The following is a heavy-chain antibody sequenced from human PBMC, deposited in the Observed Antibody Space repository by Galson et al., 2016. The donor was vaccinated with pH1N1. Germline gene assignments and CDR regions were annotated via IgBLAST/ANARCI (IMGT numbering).Heavy chain of an antibody. D-gene: IGHD6-13*01. J-gene: IGHJ4*02. Sequence: CANSGDSVSSNSAAWNWIRQSPSSGLEWLGRTYYRSKWYNDYAVSVKSRITINPDTSKNQFSLQLNSVTPEDTAVYYCARDGIAAAGIRRDQYYFDYWGQGTLVTVSS. CDR2: TYYRSKWYN. V-gene: IGHV6-1*01. CDR3: ARDGIAAAGIRRDQYYFDY. CDR1: GDSVSSNSAA.